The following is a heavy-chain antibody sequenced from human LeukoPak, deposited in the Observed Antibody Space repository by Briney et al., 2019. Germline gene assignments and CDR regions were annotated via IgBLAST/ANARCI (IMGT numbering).Heavy chain of an antibody. CDR1: GGSISSYY. CDR3: ARDLSLYTIFGVVIPRTWFDP. Sequence: SETLSLTCTVSGGSISSYYWSWIRQPAGKGLEWIGRIYTSGSTNYNPSLKSRVTMSVDTSKNQFSLKLSSVTAADTAVYYCARDLSLYTIFGVVIPRTWFDPWGQGTLVTVSS. D-gene: IGHD3-3*01. J-gene: IGHJ5*02. CDR2: IYTSGST. V-gene: IGHV4-4*07.